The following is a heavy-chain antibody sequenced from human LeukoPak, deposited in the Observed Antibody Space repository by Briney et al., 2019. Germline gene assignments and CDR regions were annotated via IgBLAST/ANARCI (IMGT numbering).Heavy chain of an antibody. CDR1: GFRFSSYE. V-gene: IGHV3-48*03. CDR3: ARDGAVAGIENDY. Sequence: GGSLRLSCAASGFRFSSYEMKWVRQAPGKGLEWVSYISSGGGSTTFYADSVKGRFTISRGNAKNSVYLQMNSLRAEDTAVYYCARDGAVAGIENDYWGQGTLVTVSS. J-gene: IGHJ4*02. D-gene: IGHD6-19*01. CDR2: ISSGGGSTT.